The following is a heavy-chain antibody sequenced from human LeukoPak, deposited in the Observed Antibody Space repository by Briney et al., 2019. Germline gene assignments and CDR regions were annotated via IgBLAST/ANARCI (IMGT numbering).Heavy chain of an antibody. V-gene: IGHV4-30-4*07. CDR3: AGYYDSSGYYLDDAFDI. Sequence: SQTLSLTCAVSGGSISSGGYSWSWIRQPPGKGLEWIGYIYYSGSTNYNPSLKSRVTISVDTSKNQFSLKLSSVTAADTAVYYCAGYYDSSGYYLDDAFDIWGQGTMVTVSS. CDR2: IYYSGST. J-gene: IGHJ3*02. CDR1: GGSISSGGYS. D-gene: IGHD3-22*01.